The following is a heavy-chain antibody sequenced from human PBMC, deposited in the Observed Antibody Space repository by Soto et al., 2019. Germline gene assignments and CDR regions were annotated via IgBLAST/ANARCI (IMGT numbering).Heavy chain of an antibody. J-gene: IGHJ4*02. Sequence: GGSLRLSCAASGFTLSNVWMTWVRRAPGKGLEWVGRIKSEIEGGTTDYAAPVKGRFTISRDDSRNTLYLQMNSLRAEDTAVYYCAKDHSAPIDYWGQGTLVTVSS. V-gene: IGHV3-15*01. CDR3: AKDHSAPIDY. CDR2: IKSEIEGGTT. D-gene: IGHD3-10*01. CDR1: GFTLSNVW.